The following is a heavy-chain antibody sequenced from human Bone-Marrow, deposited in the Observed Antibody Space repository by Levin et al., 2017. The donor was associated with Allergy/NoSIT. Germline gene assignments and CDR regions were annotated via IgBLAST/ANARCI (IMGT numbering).Heavy chain of an antibody. V-gene: IGHV3-30-3*01. CDR2: ISYDGSKK. Sequence: GGSLRLSCAASGFTFSSYSMNWVRQAPGKGLEWVAIISYDGSKKYYGDSVKGRFTISRDDSKNTLYLQMNSLRTEDTAVYYCARTRCSDGVCSYYYGVDIWGQGTTVTVSS. J-gene: IGHJ6*02. D-gene: IGHD2-8*01. CDR3: ARTRCSDGVCSYYYGVDI. CDR1: GFTFSSYS.